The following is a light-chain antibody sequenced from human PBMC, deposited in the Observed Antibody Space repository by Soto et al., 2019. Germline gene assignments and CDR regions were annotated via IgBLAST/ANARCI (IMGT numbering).Light chain of an antibody. V-gene: IGKV1-39*01. J-gene: IGKJ4*01. CDR3: QQSYGTPLT. Sequence: DIQMTQSPSSLSASVGDRVTITCRASQSISSYLNWYQQKPVKAPKLLIYAASSLQSGVPSRFSGSGSGTDFTLTISSLQREDIATYYCQQSYGTPLTFGGGTKVEIK. CDR1: QSISSY. CDR2: AAS.